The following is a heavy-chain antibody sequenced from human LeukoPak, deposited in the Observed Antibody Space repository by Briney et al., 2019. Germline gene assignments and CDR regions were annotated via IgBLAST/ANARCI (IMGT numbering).Heavy chain of an antibody. V-gene: IGHV3-23*03. CDR1: GFTFSSSA. J-gene: IGHJ5*02. D-gene: IGHD1-20*01. CDR3: ATGITGYNWFDP. CDR2: IVYSGGTT. Sequence: GGSLRLSCATSGFTFSSSAMSWVRQAPGKGLEWVSIVYSGGTTYYADSVKGRFTISRDNSKNTPYLQMNSLRTEDTAVHYCATGITGYNWFDPWGQGTLVTVSS.